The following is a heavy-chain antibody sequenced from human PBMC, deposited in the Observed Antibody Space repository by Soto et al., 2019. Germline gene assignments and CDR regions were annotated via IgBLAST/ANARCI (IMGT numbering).Heavy chain of an antibody. J-gene: IGHJ6*02. CDR1: GFTFDDYT. CDR2: ISWDGGST. V-gene: IGHV3-43*01. Sequence: PGGSLRLSCAASGFTFDDYTMHWVRQAPGKGLEWVSLISWDGGSTYYADSVKGRFTISRDNSKNSLYLQMNSLRTEDTALYYCAKDIDETEPYYYYYGMDVWGQGTTVTVSS. CDR3: AKDIDETEPYYYYYGMDV.